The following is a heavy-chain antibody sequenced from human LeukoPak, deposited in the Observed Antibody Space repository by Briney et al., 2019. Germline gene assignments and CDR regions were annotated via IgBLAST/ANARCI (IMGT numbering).Heavy chain of an antibody. CDR2: IGTAGDT. CDR3: ARVAKERVGGVYYFDY. CDR1: GFTCSDYD. V-gene: IGHV3-13*01. D-gene: IGHD1-1*01. Sequence: PGGSLRLSCAASGFTCSDYDMHSVRQATGKGLERVSAIGTAGDTYYTGSVKGRFTISRENAKNSLYLQMNSLRAGDTAVYYCARVAKERVGGVYYFDYWGQGTLVTVSS. J-gene: IGHJ4*02.